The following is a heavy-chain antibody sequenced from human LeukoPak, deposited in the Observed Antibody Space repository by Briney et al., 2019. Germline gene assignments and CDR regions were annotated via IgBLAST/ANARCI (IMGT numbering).Heavy chain of an antibody. Sequence: ASVKVSCKASGYTFTGYYMHWVRQAPGQGPEWMGWINPNSGGTNYAQKFQGRVTMTRDTSISTAYMELSRLRSDDTAVYYCAREWILGYSYGYYWGQGTLVTVSS. CDR2: INPNSGGT. V-gene: IGHV1-2*02. D-gene: IGHD5-18*01. J-gene: IGHJ4*02. CDR3: AREWILGYSYGYY. CDR1: GYTFTGYY.